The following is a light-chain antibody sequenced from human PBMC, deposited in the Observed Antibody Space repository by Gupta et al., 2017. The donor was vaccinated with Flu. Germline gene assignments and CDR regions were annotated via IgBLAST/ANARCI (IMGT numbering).Light chain of an antibody. CDR1: SQDIGTYNF. CDR3: SSYRSGASRV. J-gene: IGLJ1*01. Sequence: QSALPPPASVSGSPGQSISISCTGTSQDIGTYNFVSWYIQHPGKAPKLLIFEVSKRPSGISDRFSGSKSGNTASLSISGLQAEDEGDYYCSSYRSGASRVFGTGTTVT. V-gene: IGLV2-14*01. CDR2: EVS.